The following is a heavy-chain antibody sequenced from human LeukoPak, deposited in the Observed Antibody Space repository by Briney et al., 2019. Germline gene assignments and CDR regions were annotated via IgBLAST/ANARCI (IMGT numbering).Heavy chain of an antibody. CDR1: GDSVSRNTAA. CDR3: ARGTEHFDY. V-gene: IGHV6-1*01. Sequence: SQTLSLTCAISGDSVSRNTAAWNWFRQSPSRGLEWLGRTYYRSKWYDDYAVSVKSRITINPDTSKNQFSLQLNSVTPDDTAVYYCARGTEHFDYWGQGTLVTVSS. J-gene: IGHJ4*02. D-gene: IGHD1-7*01. CDR2: TYYRSKWYD.